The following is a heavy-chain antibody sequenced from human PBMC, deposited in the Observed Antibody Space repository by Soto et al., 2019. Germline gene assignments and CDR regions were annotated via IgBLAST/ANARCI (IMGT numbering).Heavy chain of an antibody. CDR1: GFTFSSYA. Sequence: QVQLVESGGGVVQPGRSLRLSCAASGFTFSSYAMHWVRQAPGKGLEWVAVISYDGSNKYYADSVKGRFTISRDNSKNPLYLQMNSLRAEDTAVYYCARASDFRYCTNGVCSPSVQDFDYWGQGTLVTVSS. CDR2: ISYDGSNK. CDR3: ARASDFRYCTNGVCSPSVQDFDY. D-gene: IGHD2-8*01. J-gene: IGHJ4*02. V-gene: IGHV3-30-3*01.